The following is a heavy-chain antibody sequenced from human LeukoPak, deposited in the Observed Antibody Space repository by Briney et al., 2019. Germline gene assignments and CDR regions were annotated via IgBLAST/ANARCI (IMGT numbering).Heavy chain of an antibody. CDR3: AKDGREPVLF. Sequence: SGGSLRLSCAAAGFIFSGYGMHWVRQAPGKGLEWVTFIRHDGSDKYYADSVKGRFTVSRDNSKNTVYLQMSSLRAEDTAVYFCAKDGREPVLFWGQGTLVTVSS. CDR1: GFIFSGYG. J-gene: IGHJ4*02. CDR2: IRHDGSDK. V-gene: IGHV3-30*02. D-gene: IGHD1-14*01.